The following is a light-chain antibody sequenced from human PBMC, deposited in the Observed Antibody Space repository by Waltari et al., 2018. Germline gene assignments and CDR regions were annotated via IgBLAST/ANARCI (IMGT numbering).Light chain of an antibody. V-gene: IGLV2-8*01. CDR3: ASYAGNNNFV. CDR2: EVS. Sequence: QSALTQPPSASGSPGQSVSLSCTGTSSAIGAYNYVSWYQKHPGKAPKLMISEVSKRPSGVPDRFSGSKSGNTASLTVSGLQAEDEADYYCASYAGNNNFVFGSGTKVTVL. CDR1: SSAIGAYNY. J-gene: IGLJ1*01.